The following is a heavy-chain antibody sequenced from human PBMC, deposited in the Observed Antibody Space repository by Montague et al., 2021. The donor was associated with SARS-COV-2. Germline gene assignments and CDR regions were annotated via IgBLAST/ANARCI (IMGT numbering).Heavy chain of an antibody. CDR2: ITHGGST. CDR1: GGSLSGFY. V-gene: IGHV4-34*01. J-gene: IGHJ4*02. Sequence: SETLSLTCAVYGGSLSGFYWTWIRQAPGKGLEWVGEITHGGSTSYSPALKSRLTISLDTSKNQFSLKLDSVTAADAATYYCARSHDYRGNDYFDYWGQGALDIVSS. D-gene: IGHD4-23*01. CDR3: ARSHDYRGNDYFDY.